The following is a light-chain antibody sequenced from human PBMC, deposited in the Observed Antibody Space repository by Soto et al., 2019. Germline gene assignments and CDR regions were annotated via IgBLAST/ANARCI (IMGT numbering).Light chain of an antibody. Sequence: EIMMTQSPVTLSVSPGERATLSCRASQSVSNNLAWYQQKPGQAPRLLIYYASTRATGIPARFSGSGSGTEVTLTISSLQSEDFALYYCQQYNDWPPITVGQGTRLEIK. V-gene: IGKV3-15*01. J-gene: IGKJ5*01. CDR2: YAS. CDR3: QQYNDWPPIT. CDR1: QSVSNN.